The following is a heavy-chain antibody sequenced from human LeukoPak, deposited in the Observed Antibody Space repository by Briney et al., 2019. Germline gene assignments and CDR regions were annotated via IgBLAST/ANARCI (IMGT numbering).Heavy chain of an antibody. CDR1: GFTFSSFA. J-gene: IGHJ4*02. CDR2: ISDSGGST. D-gene: IGHD2-15*01. V-gene: IGHV3-23*01. CDR3: AKKKGDCSGGSYYPYLGYFDY. Sequence: GGSLRLSCAASGFTFSSFAMSWVRQAPGKGLEWVSAISDSGGSTYYADSVKGRFTISRDNSKNTLYLQMNSLRAEDTAVYYCAKKKGDCSGGSYYPYLGYFDYWGQGTLVTVSS.